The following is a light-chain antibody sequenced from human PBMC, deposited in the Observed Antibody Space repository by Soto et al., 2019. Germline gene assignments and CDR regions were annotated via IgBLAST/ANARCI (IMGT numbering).Light chain of an antibody. CDR2: GAS. V-gene: IGKV3D-20*02. CDR1: QSVSNNY. CDR3: QQRSNWPWT. Sequence: EIVLTQSPGTLSLSPGERATLSCRASQSVSNNYLAWYQQKPGQAPRLXIYGASNRATGIPDRFSGSGSGTDFTLTISSLEPEDFAVYYCQQRSNWPWTFGQGTKVDIK. J-gene: IGKJ1*01.